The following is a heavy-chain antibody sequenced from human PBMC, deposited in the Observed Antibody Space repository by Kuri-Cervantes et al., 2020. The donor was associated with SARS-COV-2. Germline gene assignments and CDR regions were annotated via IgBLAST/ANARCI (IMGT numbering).Heavy chain of an antibody. J-gene: IGHJ4*02. D-gene: IGHD2-2*02. Sequence: GESLKISCAASGFTFSSYEMNWVRQAPGKGLEWVSYISSSGSTIYYADSVKGRFTISRDNAKNSLYLQMNSLRAEDTAVYYCARDSCSSASCYTVFFFDYWGQGTLITVSS. CDR3: ARDSCSSASCYTVFFFDY. CDR2: ISSSGSTI. CDR1: GFTFSSYE. V-gene: IGHV3-48*03.